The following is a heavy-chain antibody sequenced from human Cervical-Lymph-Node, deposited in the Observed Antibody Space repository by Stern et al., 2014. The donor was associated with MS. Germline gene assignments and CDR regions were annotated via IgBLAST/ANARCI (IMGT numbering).Heavy chain of an antibody. V-gene: IGHV4-61*01. Sequence: QVQLQESGPGLVKPSETLSLTCSVSGASVSSGNAYWSWIRQSPGRELEWIGYIYHTGSTNYNPSFKSRISMSVEASKNQFSLKLSSVTTADTAVYYCVRDVFGIITVEEFYNAMDVWGQGTTVTVSS. J-gene: IGHJ6*02. CDR3: VRDVFGIITVEEFYNAMDV. D-gene: IGHD3-16*02. CDR1: GASVSSGNAY. CDR2: IYHTGST.